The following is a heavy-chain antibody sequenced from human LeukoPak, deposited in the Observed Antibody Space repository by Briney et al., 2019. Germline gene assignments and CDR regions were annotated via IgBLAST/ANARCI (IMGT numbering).Heavy chain of an antibody. Sequence: PSETLSLTCTVSGGSIVSHYWNWIRQPAGRGLEWIGRIYASGTTNTSPSLKSRVTMSVDTSKNQFSLKLSSVTAADTAVYYCAKDSSTWGNLAGHFDSWGQGTLVTVSS. D-gene: IGHD6-13*01. CDR3: AKDSSTWGNLAGHFDS. CDR1: GGSIVSHY. CDR2: IYASGTT. V-gene: IGHV4-4*07. J-gene: IGHJ4*02.